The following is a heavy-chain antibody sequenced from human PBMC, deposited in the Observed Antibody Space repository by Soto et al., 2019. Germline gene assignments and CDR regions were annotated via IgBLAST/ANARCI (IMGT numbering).Heavy chain of an antibody. Sequence: GGSLRLSCAASGFTFSSYSMNWVRQAPGKGLEWVSSISSSSSYIYYADSVKGRFTISRDNAKNSLYLQMNSLRAEDTAVYYCALPYYDFWSGYFHQAQQDVWGKGTTVTV. V-gene: IGHV3-21*01. J-gene: IGHJ6*03. CDR2: ISSSSSYI. D-gene: IGHD3-3*01. CDR1: GFTFSSYS. CDR3: ALPYYDFWSGYFHQAQQDV.